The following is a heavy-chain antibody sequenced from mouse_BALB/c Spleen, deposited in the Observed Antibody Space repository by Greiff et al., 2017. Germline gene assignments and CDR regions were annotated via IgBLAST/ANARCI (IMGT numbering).Heavy chain of an antibody. Sequence: DVQLQESGPELVKPGASVKIPCKASGYTFTDYNMDWVKQSHGKSLEWIGDINPNNGGTIYNQKFKGKATLTVDKSSSTAYMELRSLTSEDTAVYYCARRGGLRYAMDYWGQGTSVTVSS. CDR2: INPNNGGT. CDR1: GYTFTDYN. D-gene: IGHD2-4*01. J-gene: IGHJ4*01. V-gene: IGHV1-18*01. CDR3: ARRGGLRYAMDY.